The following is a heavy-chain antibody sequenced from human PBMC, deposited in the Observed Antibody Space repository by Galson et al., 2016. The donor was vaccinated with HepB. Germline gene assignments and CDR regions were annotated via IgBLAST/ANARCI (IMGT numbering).Heavy chain of an antibody. J-gene: IGHJ6*02. CDR1: GFTFSAYY. Sequence: SLRLSCAASGFTFSAYYMSWIRQAPGKGLEWVSYISSRSTYSNYADSVKGRFTISRDNAKNSLYLQMNSLRYEDTAVYYCASALGIRDYYGMDVWGQGTTVTVSS. CDR2: ISSRSTYS. CDR3: ASALGIRDYYGMDV. V-gene: IGHV3-11*06. D-gene: IGHD7-27*01.